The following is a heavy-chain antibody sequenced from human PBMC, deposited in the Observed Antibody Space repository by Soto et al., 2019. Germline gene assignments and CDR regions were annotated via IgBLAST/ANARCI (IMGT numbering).Heavy chain of an antibody. CDR3: ARDPARGGGSYLGYFDY. D-gene: IGHD1-26*01. J-gene: IGHJ4*02. CDR2: IYYRGST. CDR1: GGSIRSGDNY. Sequence: SETLSLTCTVSGGSIRSGDNYWSWIRQTPGKGLEWIGYIYYRGSTYNNQSLKSRVTISVDTSMNQFSLTLTSVTAADTAVYYCARDPARGGGSYLGYFDYWGQGTPVTVSS. V-gene: IGHV4-30-4*01.